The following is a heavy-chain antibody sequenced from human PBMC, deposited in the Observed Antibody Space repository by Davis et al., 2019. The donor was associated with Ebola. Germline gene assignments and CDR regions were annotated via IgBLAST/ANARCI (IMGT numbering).Heavy chain of an antibody. V-gene: IGHV4-59*08. CDR3: ARHQNVWYYFDH. CDR2: IYSSGGT. Sequence: SETLSPTCTVSGGSIINYYWSWIRQPPGKGLEWIGYIYSSGGTEYNPSLKSRVIMSVDTSKNQFFLHLNSVTPEDTAVYYCARHQNVWYYFDHWGQGTLVTVSS. J-gene: IGHJ4*02. CDR1: GGSIINYY. D-gene: IGHD2-8*02.